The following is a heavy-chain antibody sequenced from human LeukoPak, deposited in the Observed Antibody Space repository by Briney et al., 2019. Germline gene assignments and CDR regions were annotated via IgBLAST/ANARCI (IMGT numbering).Heavy chain of an antibody. J-gene: IGHJ6*02. Sequence: GGSLRLSCAASGFTFSSYAMHWVRQAPGKGLEWVAVISYDGSDKYYADSVKGRFTISRDNAKNSLYLQMNSLRAEDTAVYYCAREYVLRYFDWSPGGMDVWGQGTTVTVSS. CDR3: AREYVLRYFDWSPGGMDV. CDR2: ISYDGSDK. CDR1: GFTFSSYA. V-gene: IGHV3-30-3*01. D-gene: IGHD3-9*01.